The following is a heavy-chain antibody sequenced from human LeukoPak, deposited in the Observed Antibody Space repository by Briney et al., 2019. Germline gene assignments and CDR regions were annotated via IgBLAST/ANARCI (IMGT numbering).Heavy chain of an antibody. CDR3: ARVCSSYYYYYYMDV. J-gene: IGHJ6*03. Sequence: EASETLSLTCAVSGYSISSGYYWGWIRQPPGKGLGWIGSIYHSGSTYYNPSLKSRVTISVDTSKNQFSLKLSSVTAADTAVYYYARVCSSYYYYYYMDVWGKGTTVTVSS. CDR1: GYSISSGYY. CDR2: IYHSGST. D-gene: IGHD2-15*01. V-gene: IGHV4-38-2*01.